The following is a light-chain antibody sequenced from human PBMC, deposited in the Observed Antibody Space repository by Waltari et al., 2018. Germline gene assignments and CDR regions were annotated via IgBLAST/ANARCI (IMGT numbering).Light chain of an antibody. CDR2: ETN. CDR1: NIGTKS. J-gene: IGLJ2*01. CDR3: QVWDETSDHPGV. Sequence: SYVLTQTPSVSVAPGKTARLTCGGNNIGTKSVHWYQQKPGQAPVLVIPETNDRPSGIPGRVSGSSAVNTATLTISRVEAGDGADYYWQVWDETSDHPGVFGGGTYLTVL. V-gene: IGLV3-21*04.